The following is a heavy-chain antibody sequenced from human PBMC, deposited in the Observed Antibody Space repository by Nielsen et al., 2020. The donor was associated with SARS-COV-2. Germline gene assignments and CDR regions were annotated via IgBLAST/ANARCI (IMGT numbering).Heavy chain of an antibody. D-gene: IGHD4-17*01. Sequence: SETLSLTCTVSGGSISSGGYYWSWIRQHPGKGLEWIGYIYYSGSTYYNPSLKSRVTISVDTSKAQFSLKLSSVTPADTAVYYCARDYFGDYLDAFDIWGQGTMVTVSS. V-gene: IGHV4-31*03. CDR1: GGSISSGGYY. CDR3: ARDYFGDYLDAFDI. CDR2: IYYSGST. J-gene: IGHJ3*02.